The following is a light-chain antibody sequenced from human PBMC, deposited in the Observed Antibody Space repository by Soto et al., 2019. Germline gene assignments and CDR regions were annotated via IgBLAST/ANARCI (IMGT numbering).Light chain of an antibody. Sequence: DFVMTQSPDSLAVSLGERATINCKSSRSVLYSSNNKNYLAWYQQKPGQPPKLLISWASTRESGVPDRFSGSGSGTDFTLTISILQPEDVAVYYCEQHFSTPYTFGQGTKLEIK. V-gene: IGKV4-1*01. CDR3: EQHFSTPYT. CDR2: WAS. CDR1: RSVLYSSNNKNY. J-gene: IGKJ2*01.